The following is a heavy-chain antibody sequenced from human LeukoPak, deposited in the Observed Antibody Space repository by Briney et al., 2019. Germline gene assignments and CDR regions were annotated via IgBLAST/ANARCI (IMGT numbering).Heavy chain of an antibody. CDR2: ISAYNGNI. Sequence: ASVKGSCKASGYTFTSYGISWVRQATGQGLEWMGWISAYNGNIKYAQKLQGRVTMTTDTSTSTAYMELRSLRSDDTAVYYCARYYGSGSYYGVYDYWGQGTLVTVSS. J-gene: IGHJ4*02. D-gene: IGHD3-10*01. CDR3: ARYYGSGSYYGVYDY. CDR1: GYTFTSYG. V-gene: IGHV1-18*04.